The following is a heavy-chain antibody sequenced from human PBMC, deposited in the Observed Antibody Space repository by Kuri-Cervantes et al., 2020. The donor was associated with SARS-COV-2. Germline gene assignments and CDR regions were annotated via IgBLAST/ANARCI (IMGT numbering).Heavy chain of an antibody. Sequence: GGSLRLSCAASGFTFSSYAMHWVRQAPGKGLEWVAVISYDGSNKYYADSVKGRFTISRDNSKNTLYLQMNSLRAEDTAVYYCARDHYDSSAREGVFDYWGQGTLVTVSS. J-gene: IGHJ4*02. CDR1: GFTFSSYA. V-gene: IGHV3-30*04. CDR3: ARDHYDSSAREGVFDY. CDR2: ISYDGSNK. D-gene: IGHD3-22*01.